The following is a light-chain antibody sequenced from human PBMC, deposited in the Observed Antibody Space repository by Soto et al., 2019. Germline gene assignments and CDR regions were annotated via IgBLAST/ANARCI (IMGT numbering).Light chain of an antibody. CDR3: CSYAGSSTFVV. V-gene: IGLV2-23*03. CDR1: SSDVGSYNL. Sequence: QSALTQPASVSGSPGQSITISCTGTSSDVGSYNLVSWYQHHPGKAPKLMIYEGSKRPSGVSNRFSGSKSGSTASLTISGLQAEDEADYYCCSYAGSSTFVVFGGGTKVTVL. J-gene: IGLJ2*01. CDR2: EGS.